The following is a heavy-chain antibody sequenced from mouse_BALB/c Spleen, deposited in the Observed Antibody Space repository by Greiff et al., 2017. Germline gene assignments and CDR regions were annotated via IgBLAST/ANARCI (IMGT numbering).Heavy chain of an antibody. V-gene: IGHV3-8*02. CDR3: AGGYGNYVDWFAY. D-gene: IGHD2-10*02. Sequence: EVKLVESGPSLVKPSQTLSLTCSVTGDSITSGYWNWIRKFPGNKLEYMGYISYSGSTYYNPSLKSRISITRDTSKNQYYLQLNSVTTEDTATYYCAGGYGNYVDWFAYWGQGTLVTVSA. J-gene: IGHJ3*01. CDR2: ISYSGST. CDR1: GDSITSGY.